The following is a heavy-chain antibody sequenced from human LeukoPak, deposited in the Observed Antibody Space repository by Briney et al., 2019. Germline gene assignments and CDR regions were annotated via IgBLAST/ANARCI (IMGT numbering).Heavy chain of an antibody. CDR3: ARARDGYSYGYQY. V-gene: IGHV3-48*04. J-gene: IGHJ4*02. Sequence: GGSLRLSCAASGFTFSSYSMNWVRQAPGKGLEWVSYISSSSSTIYYADSVKGRFTISRDNAKNSLYLQMNSLRAEDTAVYYCARARDGYSYGYQYWGQGTLVTVSS. CDR1: GFTFSSYS. CDR2: ISSSSSTI. D-gene: IGHD5-18*01.